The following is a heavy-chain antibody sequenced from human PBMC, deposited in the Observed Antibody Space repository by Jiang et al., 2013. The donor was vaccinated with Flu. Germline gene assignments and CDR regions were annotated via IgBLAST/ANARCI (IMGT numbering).Heavy chain of an antibody. Sequence: VQLLESGGDLVQPGGSLRLSCAASGFTFSNYGMSWVRQAPGKGLEWVSAISGSGGATYYADSVKGRFTISRDNSKNTLFLQMNSLRAEDTAVYYCAKALVVTPWGGLDYWGQGTLVTVSS. J-gene: IGHJ4*02. V-gene: IGHV3-23*01. D-gene: IGHD4-23*01. CDR2: ISGSGGAT. CDR3: AKALVVTPWGGLDY. CDR1: GFTFSNYG.